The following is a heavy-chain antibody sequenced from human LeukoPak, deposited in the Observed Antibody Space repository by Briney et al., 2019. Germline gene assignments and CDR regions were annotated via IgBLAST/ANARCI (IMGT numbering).Heavy chain of an antibody. CDR1: GGTFSSYA. V-gene: IGHV1-69*05. D-gene: IGHD3-10*01. CDR2: IIPIFSTA. CDR3: ATGPTMVRGVIIGYYYYMDV. J-gene: IGHJ6*03. Sequence: GASVKVSCKASGGTFSSYAMSWVRQAPGQGLEWMGGIIPIFSTANYAQKFQGRVTITTDESTSTAYMELSSLRFEDTAVYYCATGPTMVRGVIIGYYYYMDVWGKGTTVTVSS.